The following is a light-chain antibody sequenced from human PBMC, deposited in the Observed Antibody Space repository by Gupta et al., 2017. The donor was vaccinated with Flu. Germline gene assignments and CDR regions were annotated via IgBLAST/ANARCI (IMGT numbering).Light chain of an antibody. CDR1: SGHSYNA. CDR3: QTWGTGSHVV. Sequence: QLVLTQSPSASASLGASVKPTCTLSSGHSYNAIAWHQQQPEKGPRYLMKLNSDGGHIKGDGIPDRFSGSSSGAERYLTISSLQSEDEADYYCQTWGTGSHVVFGGGTKLTVL. CDR2: LNSDGGH. V-gene: IGLV4-69*01. J-gene: IGLJ2*01.